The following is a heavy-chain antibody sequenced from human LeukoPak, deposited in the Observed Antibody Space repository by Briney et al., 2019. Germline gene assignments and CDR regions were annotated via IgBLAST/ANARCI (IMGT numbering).Heavy chain of an antibody. J-gene: IGHJ3*02. CDR3: ARHYIVALDAFDN. CDR1: GGSISSSSYY. V-gene: IGHV4-39*01. D-gene: IGHD5-12*01. Sequence: SETLSLTCTVSGGSISSSSYYWGWIRQPPGKGLEWIGSIYYSGSTYYNPSLKSRVTISVDTSKNQFSLKLSSVTAADTAVYYCARHYIVALDAFDNWGQGTMVTVSS. CDR2: IYYSGST.